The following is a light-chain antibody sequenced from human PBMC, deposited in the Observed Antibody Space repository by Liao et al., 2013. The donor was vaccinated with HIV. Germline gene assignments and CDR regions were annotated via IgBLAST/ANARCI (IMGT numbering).Light chain of an antibody. J-gene: IGLJ2*01. Sequence: SYELTQPPSVSVSPGQTARITCSGDALPKQYAYWYQQKPGQAPVLLIYKDSERPSGIPERFSGSSSGTTVTLTISGTQAMDEADYYCQAWDSSTVIFGGGTKLTVL. CDR2: KDS. CDR3: QAWDSSTVI. CDR1: ALPKQY. V-gene: IGLV3-25*02.